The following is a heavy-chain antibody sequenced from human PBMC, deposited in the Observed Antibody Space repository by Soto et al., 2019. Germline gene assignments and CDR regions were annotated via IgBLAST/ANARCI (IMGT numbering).Heavy chain of an antibody. D-gene: IGHD6-13*01. CDR1: GGSISSYY. CDR3: ARVSYSSSWLYSRFVGAFDI. CDR2: IYYSGST. J-gene: IGHJ3*02. V-gene: IGHV4-59*01. Sequence: SETLSLTCTVSGGSISSYYWSWIRQPPGKVLEWIGYIYYSGSTNYNPSLKSRVTISVDTSKNQFSLKLSSVTAADTAVYYCARVSYSSSWLYSRFVGAFDIWGQGTMVTVSS.